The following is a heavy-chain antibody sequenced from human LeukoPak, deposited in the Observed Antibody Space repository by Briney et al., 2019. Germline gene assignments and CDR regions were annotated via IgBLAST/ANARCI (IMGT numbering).Heavy chain of an antibody. CDR3: ARSQSAWAAPSFDV. CDR2: IHESRRT. J-gene: IGHJ3*01. V-gene: IGHV4-34*01. D-gene: IGHD7-27*01. Sequence: PSETLSLICSVYTGSLSGYSWSWIRQSPGKELVWIGEIHESRRTDYNPSLKSRVTISKDTSKKEFSLKLTSVTAADTAVYYCARSQSAWAAPSFDVWGQGTMVTVS. CDR1: TGSLSGYS.